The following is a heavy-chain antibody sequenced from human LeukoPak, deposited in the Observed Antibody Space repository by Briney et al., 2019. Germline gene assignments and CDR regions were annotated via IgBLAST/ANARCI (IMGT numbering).Heavy chain of an antibody. CDR3: AKEYCSGGRCYAYLDY. J-gene: IGHJ4*02. D-gene: IGHD2-15*01. CDR2: ISSTSSNT. V-gene: IGHV3-21*01. CDR1: GFTFSSNS. Sequence: GGSLRLSCAASGFTFSSNSMNWVRQVPGKGLEWVSSISSTSSNTYYADSVKGRFTISRDNAKNSLYLQMNSLRAEDTAVYYCAKEYCSGGRCYAYLDYWGSGTLVSVSS.